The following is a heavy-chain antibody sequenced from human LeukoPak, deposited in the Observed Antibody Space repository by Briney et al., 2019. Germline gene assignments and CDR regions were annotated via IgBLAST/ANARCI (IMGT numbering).Heavy chain of an antibody. CDR2: VYSSGNT. J-gene: IGHJ4*02. V-gene: IGHV4-4*07. Sequence: SETLSLTCTVSSGSISSYFWSWIRQPAGKGLEWIGRVYSSGNTNYNPSLKSRVTMSVDTSKNQFSLKLNSLTAADTAVYYCARQESGFDFDYWGQGTLVTVSS. CDR1: SGSISSYF. CDR3: ARQESGFDFDY. D-gene: IGHD2/OR15-2a*01.